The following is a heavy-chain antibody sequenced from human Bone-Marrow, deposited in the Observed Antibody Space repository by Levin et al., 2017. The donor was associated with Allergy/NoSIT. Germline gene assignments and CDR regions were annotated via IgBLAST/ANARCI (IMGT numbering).Heavy chain of an antibody. CDR1: GGSFSDYH. J-gene: IGHJ4*02. CDR3: ARGRRRLLPPNLGTSFDI. Sequence: SQTLSLTCAVDGGSFSDYHWSWIRQTPGKELEWIGELSHSGNTKYKASLNSRVTISLDSAKKHLSLNLTSVTAADTAIYYCARGRRRLLPPNLGTSFDIWAQGTLVTVSS. CDR2: LSHSGNT. D-gene: IGHD1-26*01. V-gene: IGHV4-34*01.